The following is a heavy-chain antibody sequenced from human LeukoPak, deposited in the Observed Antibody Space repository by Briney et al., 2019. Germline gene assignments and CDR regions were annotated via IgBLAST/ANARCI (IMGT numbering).Heavy chain of an antibody. Sequence: GGSLRLSCAASGFTFINYAMSWVRQAPGKGLEWVSGISGSGGRTYYAGSVRGRFTISRDNSRNRLYLQMNSLRAEDTALYYCAKRDYYDSNGYLFPYYFDNWGQGTLVAVSS. CDR2: ISGSGGRT. CDR3: AKRDYYDSNGYLFPYYFDN. D-gene: IGHD3-22*01. V-gene: IGHV3-23*01. CDR1: GFTFINYA. J-gene: IGHJ4*02.